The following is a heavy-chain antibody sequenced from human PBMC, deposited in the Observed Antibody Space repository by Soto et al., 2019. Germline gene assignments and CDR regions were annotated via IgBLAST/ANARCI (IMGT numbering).Heavy chain of an antibody. CDR2: INSHGTST. J-gene: IGHJ4*02. V-gene: IGHV3-74*01. CDR3: ARHPYDFWSGYSYYLDY. D-gene: IGHD3-3*01. Sequence: EVQLVESGGGLVQPGGSLRLSCAASEFTFTSYWMHWVRQAAGKGLVWVSRINSHGTSTTYADSVKGRFTISRDNAKNTLFLQMNSLRAEDTAVYYCARHPYDFWSGYSYYLDYWGQGILVTVSS. CDR1: EFTFTSYW.